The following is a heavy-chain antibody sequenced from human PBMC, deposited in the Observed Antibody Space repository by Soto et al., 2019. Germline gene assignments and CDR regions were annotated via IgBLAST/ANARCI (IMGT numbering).Heavy chain of an antibody. Sequence: PSETLPLTCAVYGGSFSGYYWSWIRQPPGKGLEWIGEINHSGSTNYNPSLKSRFTISVDTSKNQFSLKLSSVTAADTAVYYCARGSIVATIDYWGQGTLVTVSS. J-gene: IGHJ4*02. D-gene: IGHD5-12*01. CDR3: ARGSIVATIDY. CDR2: INHSGST. V-gene: IGHV4-34*01. CDR1: GGSFSGYY.